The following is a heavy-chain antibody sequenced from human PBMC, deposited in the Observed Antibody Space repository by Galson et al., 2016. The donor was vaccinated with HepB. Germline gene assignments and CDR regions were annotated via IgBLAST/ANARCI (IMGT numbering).Heavy chain of an antibody. D-gene: IGHD5-18*01. V-gene: IGHV5-51*01. CDR3: ARQPLHSYGRSYLGL. Sequence: QSGAEVKKPGESLRISCEASGYSFARFWIGWVRQLPGKGLEWMGIIYPGDSDARYSPSLQGQVTIPVDKSINTAYLQWSSLKASDTAMYYCARQPLHSYGRSYLGLCGQGTLVTVSS. CDR1: GYSFARFW. J-gene: IGHJ1*01. CDR2: IYPGDSDA.